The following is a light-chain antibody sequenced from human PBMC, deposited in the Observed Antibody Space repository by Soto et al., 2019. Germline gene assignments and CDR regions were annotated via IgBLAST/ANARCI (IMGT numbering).Light chain of an antibody. Sequence: DIQLTQSPSFLSASVGDRVTITCRASQGISSYLAWYQQKPGKAPKLLIYAASTLQSGVPSRFSGSGSGTEFTLTISNLQPEDFATYYCQQSFTTWTFGQGTKVDIK. J-gene: IGKJ1*01. CDR2: AAS. V-gene: IGKV1-9*01. CDR3: QQSFTTWT. CDR1: QGISSY.